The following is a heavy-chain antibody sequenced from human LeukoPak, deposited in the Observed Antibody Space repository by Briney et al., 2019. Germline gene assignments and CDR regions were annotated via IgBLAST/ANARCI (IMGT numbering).Heavy chain of an antibody. CDR3: AKDGGSPEY. J-gene: IGHJ4*02. D-gene: IGHD1-26*01. V-gene: IGHV3-48*01. Sequence: GGSLRLSCTASGFIFSTYSMNWVRQAPGRGLEWVSYISGSSSSSDGGAIQYADSVKGRLTISRDNSKKMVYLQMNSLRAEDTAMYHCAKDGGSPEYWGQGTLVTVSS. CDR2: ISGSSSSSDGGAI. CDR1: GFIFSTYS.